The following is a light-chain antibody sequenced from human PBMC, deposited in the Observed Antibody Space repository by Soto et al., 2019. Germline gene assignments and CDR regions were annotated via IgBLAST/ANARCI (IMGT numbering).Light chain of an antibody. CDR2: GAS. Sequence: EIVMTQSPATLSVSPGERATLSCRASQSVSSNYLAWYQQKPGQAPRLLIYGASSRATGIPDRFSGSGSGTDFTLTISRLEPEDSAVYYCQQYGSSPRTFGQGTKVDIK. CDR1: QSVSSNY. CDR3: QQYGSSPRT. J-gene: IGKJ1*01. V-gene: IGKV3-20*01.